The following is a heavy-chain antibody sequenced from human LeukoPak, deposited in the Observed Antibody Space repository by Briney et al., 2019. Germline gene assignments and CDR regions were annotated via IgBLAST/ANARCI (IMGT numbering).Heavy chain of an antibody. D-gene: IGHD5-18*01. CDR3: ARGPSSYGYGFDY. V-gene: IGHV4-34*01. Sequence: SETLSLTCAVYGESFSGYYWSWIRQPPGKGLEWIGEINHSGSTNYNPSLKSRVTISVDTSKNQFSLKLSSVTAADTAVYYCARGPSSYGYGFDYWGQGTLVTVSS. CDR2: INHSGST. CDR1: GESFSGYY. J-gene: IGHJ4*02.